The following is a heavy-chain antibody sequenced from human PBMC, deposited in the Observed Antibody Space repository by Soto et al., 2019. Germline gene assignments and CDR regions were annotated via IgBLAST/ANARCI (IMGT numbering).Heavy chain of an antibody. V-gene: IGHV3-23*01. D-gene: IGHD3-10*01. CDR2: ISDNGAHT. J-gene: IGHJ4*02. CDR1: GFAFSGYA. CDR3: AKTSYYCYPTSSTDF. Sequence: EVQLLESGGALVQPRESLRLSCAASGFAFSGYAMSWVRQAPGKGLEGVSDISDNGAHTYYADSLKGRFTISRDNSKNTLFLQMNSLRVDDTAEYFCAKTSYYCYPTSSTDFWGQGTLVTVSS.